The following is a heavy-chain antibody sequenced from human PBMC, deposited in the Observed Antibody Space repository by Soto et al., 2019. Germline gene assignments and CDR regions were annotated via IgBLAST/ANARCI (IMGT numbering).Heavy chain of an antibody. CDR3: ARSVAGPDY. V-gene: IGHV4-59*12. D-gene: IGHD6-19*01. CDR1: GGSISSYY. CDR2: IYYSGST. Sequence: SETLSLTCTVSGGSISSYYWSWIRQPPGEGLEWIGYIYYSGSTNYNPSIKSRVNISVDTSKNQFSLKLTFVTAADTAVYYCARSVAGPDYWGQGTLVTVSS. J-gene: IGHJ4*02.